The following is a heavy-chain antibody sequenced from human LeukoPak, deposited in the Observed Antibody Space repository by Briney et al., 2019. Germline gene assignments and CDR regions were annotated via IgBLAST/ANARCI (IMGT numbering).Heavy chain of an antibody. Sequence: QSGRSLRLSCAASGFTFSSYGMHWVRQAPGKGLEWVAVISYDGSNKYYADSVKGRFTISRDNSKNTLYLQMNSLRGEDTAVYYCARVLRVVVDYFPETFDYWGQGALVTVSS. CDR1: GFTFSSYG. V-gene: IGHV3-30*03. CDR2: ISYDGSNK. J-gene: IGHJ4*02. D-gene: IGHD3-22*01. CDR3: ARVLRVVVDYFPETFDY.